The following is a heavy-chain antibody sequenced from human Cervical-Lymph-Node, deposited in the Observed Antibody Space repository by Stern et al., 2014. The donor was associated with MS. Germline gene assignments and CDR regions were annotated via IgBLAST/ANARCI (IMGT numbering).Heavy chain of an antibody. J-gene: IGHJ4*02. CDR3: AKVYYDILTGSPSGFDE. D-gene: IGHD3-9*01. Sequence: EVQLVESGGGLVQPGGSLRLSCSASGFTFSRHAMSWVRQAPGKGLEWVSGLTGSDDRAYDADSVKGRFTISRDKSKSTLYLQMNSLRVEDTAIYYCAKVYYDILTGSPSGFDEWGQGTLVTVSS. CDR2: LTGSDDRA. CDR1: GFTFSRHA. V-gene: IGHV3-23*04.